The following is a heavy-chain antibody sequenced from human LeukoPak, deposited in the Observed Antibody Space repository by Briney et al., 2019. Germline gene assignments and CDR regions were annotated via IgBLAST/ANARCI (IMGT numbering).Heavy chain of an antibody. CDR2: IWYDGSKT. Sequence: TGGSLRLSCSASGFTFSSYAMHWVRQSPGKGLEWGAFIWYDGSKTYYADSVKGRFIVSRDNSENTLYLQMNSLRAEDTAVYYCAKDVAASGTNFDCWGQGTLVTVSS. CDR3: AKDVAASGTNFDC. J-gene: IGHJ4*02. V-gene: IGHV3-30*02. D-gene: IGHD1-26*01. CDR1: GFTFSSYA.